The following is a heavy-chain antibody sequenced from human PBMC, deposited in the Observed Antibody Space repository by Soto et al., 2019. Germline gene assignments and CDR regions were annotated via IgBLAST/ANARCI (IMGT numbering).Heavy chain of an antibody. CDR1: GYTFTSYY. Sequence: ASVKVSCKASGYTFTSYYMHWVRQAPGQGXEWMGIINPSGGSTSYAQKFQGRVTMTRDTSTSTVYMELSSLRSEDTAVYYCARVWGYMGWNDDGYDFDYWGQGTLVTVSS. J-gene: IGHJ4*02. D-gene: IGHD1-1*01. CDR2: INPSGGST. CDR3: ARVWGYMGWNDDGYDFDY. V-gene: IGHV1-46*01.